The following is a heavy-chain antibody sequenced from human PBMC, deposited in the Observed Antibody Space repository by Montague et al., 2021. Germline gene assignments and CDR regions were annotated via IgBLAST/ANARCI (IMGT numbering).Heavy chain of an antibody. Sequence: SLRLSCAASGFTFGTYAMSRVRQAPGKGLEWVSRISGGGGSIYYADSVKGRFTISRDNSKSTLYLQMSSLRAEDTAVYYCGKDPPGRYYPPCTMDVWGQGTTVTVSS. D-gene: IGHD3-10*01. J-gene: IGHJ6*02. CDR1: GFTFGTYA. CDR3: GKDPPGRYYPPCTMDV. V-gene: IGHV3-23*01. CDR2: ISGGGGSI.